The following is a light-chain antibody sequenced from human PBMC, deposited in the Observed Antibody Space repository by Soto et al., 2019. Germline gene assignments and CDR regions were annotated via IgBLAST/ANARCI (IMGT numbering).Light chain of an antibody. Sequence: EVVMTQSPATLSVSPGERATLSCRASQSVNSNLAWYQQKPGQAPRLRIHGASTRTTGSPARCSGSGFGTDIILTISILQSEDFAIYYCQQYNNWLWTFGQGTKVVIK. CDR2: GAS. J-gene: IGKJ1*01. V-gene: IGKV3-15*01. CDR1: QSVNSN. CDR3: QQYNNWLWT.